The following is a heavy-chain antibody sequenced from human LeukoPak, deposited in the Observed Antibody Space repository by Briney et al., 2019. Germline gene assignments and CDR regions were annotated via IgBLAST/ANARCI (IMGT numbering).Heavy chain of an antibody. Sequence: SETLSLTCTVSGGSISSYYWSWIRQPPGKGLEWIGYIYYSGSTNYNPSLKSRVTISVDTSKNQFSLKLSSVTAADTAVYYCARHLNTYGWKYIDYWGQGTLVTVSS. D-gene: IGHD5-18*01. CDR2: IYYSGST. J-gene: IGHJ4*02. CDR1: GGSISSYY. V-gene: IGHV4-59*01. CDR3: ARHLNTYGWKYIDY.